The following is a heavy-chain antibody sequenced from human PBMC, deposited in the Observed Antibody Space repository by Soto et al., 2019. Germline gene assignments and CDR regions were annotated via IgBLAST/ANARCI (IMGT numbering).Heavy chain of an antibody. V-gene: IGHV4-59*01. CDR2: IYYSGST. Sequence: SETLSLTCTVSGGSISSYYWSWIRQPPGKGLEWIGYIYYSGSTNYNPSLKSRVTISVDTSKNQFSLKLSSVTAADTAVYYCARDGGSGSQHWYFNVGRRGTRVT. D-gene: IGHD1-26*01. CDR1: GGSISSYY. CDR3: ARDGGSGSQHWYFNV. J-gene: IGHJ2*01.